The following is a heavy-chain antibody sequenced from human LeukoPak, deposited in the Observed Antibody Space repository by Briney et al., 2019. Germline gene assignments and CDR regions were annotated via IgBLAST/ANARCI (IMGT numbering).Heavy chain of an antibody. D-gene: IGHD2-2*01. Sequence: GGSLRLSCAASGFTFSSYAMSWVRQAPGRGLEWVSAISGSGDSTYYADSVKGRFTISRDNSKNTLYLQMNSLRAEDTAVYYCGVDIVVVPGAPNWFDPWGQGTLVTVSS. CDR3: GVDIVVVPGAPNWFDP. CDR2: ISGSGDST. J-gene: IGHJ5*02. V-gene: IGHV3-23*01. CDR1: GFTFSSYA.